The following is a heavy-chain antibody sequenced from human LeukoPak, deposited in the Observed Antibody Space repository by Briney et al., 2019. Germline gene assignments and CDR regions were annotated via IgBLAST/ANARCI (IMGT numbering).Heavy chain of an antibody. CDR2: IYYSGST. J-gene: IGHJ2*01. V-gene: IGHV4-31*02. Sequence: SWIRQHPGKGLEWIGYIYYSGSTYYNPSLKSRVTISADTSKNQFSLKLSSVTAADTAVYYCARVQSPRTYYDFWSGYYTRYFDLWGRGTLVTVSS. D-gene: IGHD3-3*01. CDR3: ARVQSPRTYYDFWSGYYTRYFDL.